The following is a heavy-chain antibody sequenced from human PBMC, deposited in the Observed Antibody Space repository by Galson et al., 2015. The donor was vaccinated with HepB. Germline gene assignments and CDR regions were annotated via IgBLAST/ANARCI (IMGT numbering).Heavy chain of an antibody. J-gene: IGHJ4*02. D-gene: IGHD6-19*01. CDR2: IRSNPYGGTT. V-gene: IGHV3-49*03. CDR3: TRGRELLSVTGPLSS. Sequence: SLRLSCAASGFIFRDYAMSWFRQAPGEGLEWVGFIRSNPYGGTTEFAASVQGRFTISRDDSKSIVYLQMNNLTTEDTAVYFCTRGRELLSVTGPLSSWGQGTLVTVSS. CDR1: GFIFRDYA.